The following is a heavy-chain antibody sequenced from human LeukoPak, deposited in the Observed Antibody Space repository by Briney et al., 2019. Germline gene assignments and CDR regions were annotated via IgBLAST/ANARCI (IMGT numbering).Heavy chain of an antibody. CDR3: ARAGAPYAFDV. Sequence: GGSLRLSCAASEFTFSSYGMHWVRQAPGKGLVWVSRISPDGSTTSYADSVKGRFTISRDNAKNTLYVQMKSLRAEDTAAYYCARAGAPYAFDVWGQGTMVTVSS. J-gene: IGHJ3*01. CDR1: EFTFSSYG. V-gene: IGHV3-74*01. CDR2: ISPDGSTT. D-gene: IGHD3-10*01.